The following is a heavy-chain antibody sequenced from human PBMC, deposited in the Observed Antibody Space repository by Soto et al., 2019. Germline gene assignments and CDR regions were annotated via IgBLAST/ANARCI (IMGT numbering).Heavy chain of an antibody. J-gene: IGHJ4*02. CDR2: VSPDGSST. CDR1: GFTYTTYT. Sequence: PGGSLRLSCAASGFTYTTYTMHWVRQAPGKGLVWVSRVSPDGSSTTYADSVKGRFTISRDNAKNTMFLQMNNLRVDDTALYFCARDQDTYGQAVFDSWGQGTLVTVSS. CDR3: ARDQDTYGQAVFDS. V-gene: IGHV3-74*03. D-gene: IGHD2-15*01.